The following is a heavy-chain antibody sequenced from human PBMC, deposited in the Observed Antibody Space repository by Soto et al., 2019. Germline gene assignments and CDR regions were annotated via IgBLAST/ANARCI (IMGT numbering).Heavy chain of an antibody. D-gene: IGHD3-22*01. CDR3: AKAGADNRFFDD. J-gene: IGHJ4*02. V-gene: IGHV3-72*01. CDR1: GFTFSDYY. CDR2: TRNKANSYTT. Sequence: EVQLVESGGGLVQPGGSLRLSCVVSGFTFSDYYMDWVRQAPGKGLEWVGRTRNKANSYTTEYAASVKGRFSISRDDSKKSLYLQMNSLKTEDTAIYYCAKAGADNRFFDDWGQGILVTVSS.